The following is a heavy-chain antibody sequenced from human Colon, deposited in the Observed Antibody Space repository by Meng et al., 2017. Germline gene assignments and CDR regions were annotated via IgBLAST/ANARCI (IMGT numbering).Heavy chain of an antibody. V-gene: IGHV4-59*01. J-gene: IGHJ1*01. CDR3: ARGNVIWLGDFQRKGGLDS. CDR1: GVSISNYY. CDR2: LHYSGST. D-gene: IGHD3-10*01. Sequence: SETLSLTCNVSGVSISNYYWNWVRQPPGKGLEWIGYLHYSGSTKYNPSLKSRVTISGDTSKNQFSLTLTSGTAADTAVYYCARGNVIWLGDFQRKGGLDSWGQGTRVTVSS.